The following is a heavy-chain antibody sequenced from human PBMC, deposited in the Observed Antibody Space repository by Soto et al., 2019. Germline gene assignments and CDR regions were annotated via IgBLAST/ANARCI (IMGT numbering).Heavy chain of an antibody. J-gene: IGHJ6*02. V-gene: IGHV3-9*01. CDR2: ISWNSGSI. CDR1: GFTFDDYA. CDR3: AKVSVPYSSGNRGRDYGMDV. Sequence: EVQLVESGGGLVQPGRSLRLSCAASGFTFDDYAMHWVRQAPGKGLEWVSGISWNSGSIGYADSVKGRFTISRDNAKNSLYLQMNSLRAEDTALYYCAKVSVPYSSGNRGRDYGMDVWGQGTTVTVSS. D-gene: IGHD6-19*01.